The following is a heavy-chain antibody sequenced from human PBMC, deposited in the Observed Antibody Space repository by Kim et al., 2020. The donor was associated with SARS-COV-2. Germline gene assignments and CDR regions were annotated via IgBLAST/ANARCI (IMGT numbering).Heavy chain of an antibody. CDR2: ISSSSSYI. D-gene: IGHD3-3*01. Sequence: GGSLRLSCAASGFTFSSYSMNWVRQAPGKGLEWVSSISSSSSYIYYADSVKGRFTISRDNAKNSLYLQMNSLRAEDTAVYYCARDSRYYDFWSGYYLDNSDGMDVWGQGTTVTVSS. J-gene: IGHJ6*02. CDR3: ARDSRYYDFWSGYYLDNSDGMDV. CDR1: GFTFSSYS. V-gene: IGHV3-21*01.